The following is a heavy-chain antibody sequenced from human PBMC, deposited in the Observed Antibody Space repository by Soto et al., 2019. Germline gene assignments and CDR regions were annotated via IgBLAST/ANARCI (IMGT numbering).Heavy chain of an antibody. J-gene: IGHJ6*02. CDR1: GGTFRSYT. CDR2: IIPILGIA. Sequence: QVQLVQSGAEVKKPGSSVKVSCKASGGTFRSYTISWVRQAPGQGLEWMGRIIPILGIANYAQKFQGRVTITADKSTSTAYMELSSLRSEDTAVYYCARDQAAAVDYYYGMDVWGQGTTVTVSS. D-gene: IGHD6-13*01. CDR3: ARDQAAAVDYYYGMDV. V-gene: IGHV1-69*08.